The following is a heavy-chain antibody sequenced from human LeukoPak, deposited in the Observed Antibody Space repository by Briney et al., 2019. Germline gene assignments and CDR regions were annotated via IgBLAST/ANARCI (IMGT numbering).Heavy chain of an antibody. Sequence: PSETLSLTCGVSGYTISSGYYWGWIRQPPGNGLEWIGSVHHSGSTYYNPSLKSRITIPVDTSKNHFSLKLSSVTAADTAVYYCASLYGGNSWNFYYWGQGTLVTVSS. CDR2: VHHSGST. CDR3: ASLYGGNSWNFYY. V-gene: IGHV4-38-2*01. J-gene: IGHJ4*02. CDR1: GYTISSGYY. D-gene: IGHD4-23*01.